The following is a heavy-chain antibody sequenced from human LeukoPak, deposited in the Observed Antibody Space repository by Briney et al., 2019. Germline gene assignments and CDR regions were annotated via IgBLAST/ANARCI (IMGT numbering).Heavy chain of an antibody. J-gene: IGHJ4*02. CDR2: ISLDGNNE. CDR3: VPKGNEGY. Sequence: PGGSLRLSCAASGFTFRNYYMHWVRQAPGKGLEWVAVISLDGNNEYYADSVKGRFTISRDNSKNTLYLQMSSLRVEDTAVYYCVPKGNEGYWGQGTLVTVSS. D-gene: IGHD1-1*01. CDR1: GFTFRNYY. V-gene: IGHV3-30*14.